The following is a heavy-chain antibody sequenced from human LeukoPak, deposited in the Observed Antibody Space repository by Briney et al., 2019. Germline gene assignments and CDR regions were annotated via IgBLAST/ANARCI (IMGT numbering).Heavy chain of an antibody. Sequence: PGGSLRLSCAASGFTFSSYSMNWVRQAPGKGLEWVSSISSSSSYIYYADSVKGRFTISRDNAKNSLYLQMNSLRAEDTAVYYCARDFMVSGSGSYYALSYYYYYGMDVWGQGTTVTVSS. V-gene: IGHV3-21*01. J-gene: IGHJ6*02. D-gene: IGHD3-10*01. CDR1: GFTFSSYS. CDR2: ISSSSSYI. CDR3: ARDFMVSGSGSYYALSYYYYYGMDV.